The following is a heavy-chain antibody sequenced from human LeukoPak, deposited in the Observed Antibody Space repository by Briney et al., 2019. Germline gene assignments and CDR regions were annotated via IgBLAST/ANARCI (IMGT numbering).Heavy chain of an antibody. CDR3: ARGPRVVGATNWFDP. J-gene: IGHJ5*02. Sequence: SETLSLTCTVSGGSISSYYWSWIRQPPGKGLEWIGYIYYSGSTNYNPSLKSRVTISVDTSKNQFSLKLSSVTAADTAVYYCARGPRVVGATNWFDPWGQGTLVTVSS. V-gene: IGHV4-59*01. D-gene: IGHD1-26*01. CDR2: IYYSGST. CDR1: GGSISSYY.